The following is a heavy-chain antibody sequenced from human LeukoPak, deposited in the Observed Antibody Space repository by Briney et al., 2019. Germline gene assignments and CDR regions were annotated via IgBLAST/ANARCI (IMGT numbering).Heavy chain of an antibody. D-gene: IGHD3-3*01. V-gene: IGHV4-4*07. Sequence: NASETLSLTCTVSGGSISSYYWSWIRQPAGKGLEWIGRIYTSGSTNYNPSLKSRVTMSVDTSKNQFSLKLSSVTAADTAVYYCARDRGDDFWSGYYHHTWGQGTLVTVSS. CDR3: ARDRGDDFWSGYYHHT. CDR1: GGSISSYY. J-gene: IGHJ4*02. CDR2: IYTSGST.